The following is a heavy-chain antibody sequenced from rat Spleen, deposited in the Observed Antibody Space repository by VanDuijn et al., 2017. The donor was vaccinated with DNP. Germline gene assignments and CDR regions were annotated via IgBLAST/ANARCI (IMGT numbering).Heavy chain of an antibody. D-gene: IGHD1-5*01. J-gene: IGHJ3*01. CDR3: ERREVQPWFAY. CDR2: ISHDGSRT. V-gene: IGHV5-7*01. Sequence: EVQLVESGGGLVQPGRSLKLSCAASGFTFSDYDMAWVRQVPKKGLEWVATISHDGSRTYHRDSVKGRFSISRDNAKGTLYLQMDSLRSEDTATYSGERREVQPWFAYWCQGTLVTVSS. CDR1: GFTFSDYD.